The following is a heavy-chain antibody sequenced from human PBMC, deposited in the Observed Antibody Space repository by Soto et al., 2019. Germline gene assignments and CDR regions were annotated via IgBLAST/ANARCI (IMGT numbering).Heavy chain of an antibody. Sequence: PGGTLRLSCAASGFTLSNAWMSWVRQAPGKGMEWVGRIKSKTDGGTTDYAAPVKGRFTISRDDSKNTLYLQMNGLRGEDSAIYYCLIGTSARRGMDFWW. CDR1: GFTLSNAW. CDR2: IKSKTDGGTT. D-gene: IGHD2-2*01. J-gene: IGHJ6*01. V-gene: IGHV3-15*05. CDR3: LIGTSARRGMDF.